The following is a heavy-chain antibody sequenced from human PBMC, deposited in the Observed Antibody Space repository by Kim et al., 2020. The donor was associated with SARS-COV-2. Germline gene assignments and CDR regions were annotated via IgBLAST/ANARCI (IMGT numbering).Heavy chain of an antibody. Sequence: GGSLRLSCAASGFTFSSYGMHWVRQAPGKGLEWVAVISYDGSNKYYADSVKGRFTISRDNSKNTLYLQMNSLRAEDTAVYYCAKAGGGYYYYYGMDVWGQGTPVTVSS. D-gene: IGHD3-16*01. CDR2: ISYDGSNK. J-gene: IGHJ6*02. CDR3: AKAGGGYYYYYGMDV. V-gene: IGHV3-30*18. CDR1: GFTFSSYG.